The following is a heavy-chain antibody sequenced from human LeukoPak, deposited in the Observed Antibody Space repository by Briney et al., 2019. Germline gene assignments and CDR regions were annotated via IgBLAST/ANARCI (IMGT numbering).Heavy chain of an antibody. Sequence: SETLSLTCAVYGGSFSGYYWSWIRQPAGKGLEWIGRIYTSGSTNYNPSLKSRVTISVDTSKNQFSLKLRSVTAADTAVYYCARGLTLFDPWGQGTLVTVSS. CDR3: ARGLTLFDP. CDR1: GGSFSGYY. D-gene: IGHD1-20*01. J-gene: IGHJ5*02. V-gene: IGHV4-59*10. CDR2: IYTSGST.